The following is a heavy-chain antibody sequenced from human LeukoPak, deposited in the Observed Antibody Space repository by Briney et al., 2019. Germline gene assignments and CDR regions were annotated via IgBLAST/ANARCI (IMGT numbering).Heavy chain of an antibody. CDR3: ARVNLRGSNYNWFDP. CDR2: VTPVIDTA. V-gene: IGHV1-69*08. J-gene: IGHJ5*02. Sequence: SLQGSCVAFGGTFLSHTFSWVGQAPGHGLGWVGKVTPVIDTANYAQTFQGRVSIYADKSTTTVYMDLSGLRPDDTAVYYCARVNLRGSNYNWFDPWGQGTRVTVSS. CDR1: GGTFLSHT. D-gene: IGHD3-10*01.